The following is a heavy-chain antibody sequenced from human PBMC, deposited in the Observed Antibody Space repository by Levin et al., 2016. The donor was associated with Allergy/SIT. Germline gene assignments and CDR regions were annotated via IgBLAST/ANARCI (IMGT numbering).Heavy chain of an antibody. CDR1: GYTFTSYY. D-gene: IGHD3-3*01. V-gene: IGHV1-46*01. CDR2: INPSGGST. J-gene: IGHJ6*02. Sequence: ASVKVSCKASGYTFTSYYMHWVRQAPGQGLEWMGIINPSGGSTSYAQKFQGRVTMTRDTSTSTVYMELSSLRSEDTAVYYCARDLSHTVTIFGAISGMDVWGQGTTVTVSS. CDR3: ARDLSHTVTIFGAISGMDV.